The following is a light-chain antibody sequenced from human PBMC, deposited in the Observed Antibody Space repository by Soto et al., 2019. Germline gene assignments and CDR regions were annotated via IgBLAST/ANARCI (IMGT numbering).Light chain of an antibody. CDR2: WAS. CDR1: QSLFYSSTNKNY. Sequence: DIVMTQSPDSLAVSLGERATLNCKSTQSLFYSSTNKNYLAWYQQKPGQPPKLLIYWASTRESGVPDRFSGSGSGTDFTLTISSLQAEDVAVYYCQQCYTSPYTFGQGSKLEIK. J-gene: IGKJ2*01. CDR3: QQCYTSPYT. V-gene: IGKV4-1*01.